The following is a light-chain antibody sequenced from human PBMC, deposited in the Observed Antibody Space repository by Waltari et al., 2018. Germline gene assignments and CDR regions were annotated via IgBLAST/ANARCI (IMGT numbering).Light chain of an antibody. CDR3: QEYNKWPPPFT. CDR2: GAS. Sequence: EIVMTQSPATLSVFPGERAALSCRASQSVGYSLAWYQQKPGQAPRLLIYGASRRASGVPARFSASGSGTEFTLTISSLQSEDVAFYFCQEYNKWPPPFTFGPGTKVDI. CDR1: QSVGYS. J-gene: IGKJ3*01. V-gene: IGKV3-15*01.